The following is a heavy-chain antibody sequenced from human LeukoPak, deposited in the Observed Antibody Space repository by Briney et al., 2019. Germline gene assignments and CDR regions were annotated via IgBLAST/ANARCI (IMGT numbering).Heavy chain of an antibody. J-gene: IGHJ5*02. CDR1: GGSISSYY. D-gene: IGHD2-15*01. V-gene: IGHV4-59*08. Sequence: SETLSLTCTVSGGSISSYYWSWIRQPPGKGLEWIGYIYYSGSTNYNPSLKSRVTISVDTSKNQFSLKLSSVTAADTAVYYCARPKGYCSGGSCYNNWFDPWGQGTLVTVCS. CDR3: ARPKGYCSGGSCYNNWFDP. CDR2: IYYSGST.